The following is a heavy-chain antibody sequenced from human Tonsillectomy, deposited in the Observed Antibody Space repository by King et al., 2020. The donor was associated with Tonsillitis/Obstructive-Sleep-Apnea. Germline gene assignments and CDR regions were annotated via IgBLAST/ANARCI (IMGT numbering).Heavy chain of an antibody. CDR2: INTNTGNP. CDR3: AREGGGELSFVTYYYMDV. V-gene: IGHV7-4-1*02. Sequence: VQLVESESELKKPGASVKVSCKASGDTFSGYAMNWVRQAPGQGLEWMGWINTNTGNPTYAQGFTGRFVFSLDTSVSTAYLKISSLKSEDTALYYCAREGGGELSFVTYYYMDVWGKGTTVTVSS. CDR1: GDTFSGYA. D-gene: IGHD1-26*01. J-gene: IGHJ6*03.